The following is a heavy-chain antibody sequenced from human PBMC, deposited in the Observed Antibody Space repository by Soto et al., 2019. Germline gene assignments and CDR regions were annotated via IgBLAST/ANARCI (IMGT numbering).Heavy chain of an antibody. J-gene: IGHJ5*02. CDR1: GFTFSSYS. D-gene: IGHD5-12*01. V-gene: IGHV3-48*01. Sequence: GGSLRLSCAASGFTFSSYSMNWVRQAPGKGLEWVSYISSSSSTIHYADSVKGRFTISRDNAKNSLYLQMNSLRAEDTAVYYCARDSYSGYGTLNWFDPWGQGTLVTVSS. CDR2: ISSSSSTI. CDR3: ARDSYSGYGTLNWFDP.